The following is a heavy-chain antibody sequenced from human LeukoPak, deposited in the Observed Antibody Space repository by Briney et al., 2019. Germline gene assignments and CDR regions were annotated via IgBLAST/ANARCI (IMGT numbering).Heavy chain of an antibody. V-gene: IGHV3-33*01. Sequence: PGSSLRLSCAASGFTFSSYGMHWVRQAPGKGLEWVAVIWYDGSNKYYADSVKGRFTISRDNSKNTLYLQMNSLRAEDTAVYYCATQTGYSGSSFDYWGQGTLVTVSS. D-gene: IGHD1-26*01. CDR1: GFTFSSYG. CDR2: IWYDGSNK. J-gene: IGHJ4*02. CDR3: ATQTGYSGSSFDY.